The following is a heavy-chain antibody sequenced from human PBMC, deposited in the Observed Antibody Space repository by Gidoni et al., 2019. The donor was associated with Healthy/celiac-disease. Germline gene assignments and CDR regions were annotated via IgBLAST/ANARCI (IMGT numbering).Heavy chain of an antibody. V-gene: IGHV5-10-1*03. Sequence: EVQLVQSGAEVKKHGESLRISCKGSGDSFTSYWISWVRQMPGKGLEWLGRIDPIDSYTNYSPSFQGHVTISADKSISTAYLQWSSLKASDTAMYYCAKQRIMITFGGVISSYGMDVWGQGTTVTVSS. CDR3: AKQRIMITFGGVISSYGMDV. CDR1: GDSFTSYW. J-gene: IGHJ6*02. CDR2: IDPIDSYT. D-gene: IGHD3-16*01.